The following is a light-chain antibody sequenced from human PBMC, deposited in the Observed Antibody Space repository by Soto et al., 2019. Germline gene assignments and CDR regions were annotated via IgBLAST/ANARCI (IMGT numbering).Light chain of an antibody. CDR1: SSNIGAGYD. Sequence: QSVLTQPPSVSGAPGQRVTISCTGSSSNIGAGYDVHWYQQLPGTAPKLLIYGNSNRPSGVPDRFSGSKSGTSASLAITGLQAEDEADYYCQSYDSRLNVFGTGTKGTVL. CDR2: GNS. V-gene: IGLV1-40*01. J-gene: IGLJ1*01. CDR3: QSYDSRLNV.